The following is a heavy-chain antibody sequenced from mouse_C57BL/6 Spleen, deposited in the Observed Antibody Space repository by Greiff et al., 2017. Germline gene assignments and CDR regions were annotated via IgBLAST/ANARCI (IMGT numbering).Heavy chain of an antibody. J-gene: IGHJ4*01. D-gene: IGHD1-1*01. Sequence: VQLVESGAELVRPGASVTLSCKASGYTFTDYEMHWVKQTPVHGLEWIGAIDPETGGTAYNQKFKGKAILTADKSSSTAYMELRSLTSEDSAVYYGRGYYYGSAYAMDYWGQGTSVTVSS. CDR1: GYTFTDYE. CDR3: RGYYYGSAYAMDY. V-gene: IGHV1-15*01. CDR2: IDPETGGT.